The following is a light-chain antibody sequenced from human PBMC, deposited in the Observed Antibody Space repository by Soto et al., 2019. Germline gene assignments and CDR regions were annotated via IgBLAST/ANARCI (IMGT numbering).Light chain of an antibody. CDR1: SSDVGTYNL. CDR3: SSYAGTDTLVV. J-gene: IGLJ2*01. V-gene: IGLV2-23*01. Sequence: QSALTQPASVSGSLRQSITIPCTGTSSDVGTYNLVSWHQLHPGKAPKLIIYGDNKRPSGVSNRFSGSKSGNTASLTIYGLQAEDEADYFCSSYAGTDTLVVFGGGTKLTVL. CDR2: GDN.